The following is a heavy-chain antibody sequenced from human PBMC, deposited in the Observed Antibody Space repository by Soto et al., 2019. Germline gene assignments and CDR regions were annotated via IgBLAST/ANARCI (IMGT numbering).Heavy chain of an antibody. CDR2: MNPNSGNT. Sequence: GASVKVSCKASGYTFTSYDINWVRQATGQGLEWMGWMNPNSGNTGYAQKFQGRVAMTRNTSISTAYMELSSLRSEDTAVYYCATPPELWFGESYNCYWGQGTLVTVSS. CDR1: GYTFTSYD. J-gene: IGHJ4*02. D-gene: IGHD3-10*01. CDR3: ATPPELWFGESYNCY. V-gene: IGHV1-8*01.